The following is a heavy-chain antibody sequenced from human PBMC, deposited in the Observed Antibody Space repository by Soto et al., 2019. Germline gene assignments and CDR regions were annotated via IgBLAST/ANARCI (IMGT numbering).Heavy chain of an antibody. CDR3: ARSIRYYYGSGSNNLFDP. CDR1: GYTFTSYY. D-gene: IGHD3-10*01. J-gene: IGHJ5*02. CDR2: INPSGGST. V-gene: IGHV1-46*03. Sequence: VASVKVSCKASGYTFTSYYMHWVRQAPGQGLEWMGIINPSGGSTSYAQKFQGRVTMTRDTSTSTVYMELSSLRSEDTAVYYCARSIRYYYGSGSNNLFDPWGQGTLVTVSS.